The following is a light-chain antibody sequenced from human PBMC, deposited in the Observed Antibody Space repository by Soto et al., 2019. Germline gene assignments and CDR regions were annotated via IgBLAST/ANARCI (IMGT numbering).Light chain of an antibody. CDR3: QQSYSTPPGT. J-gene: IGKJ1*01. CDR1: QSISTY. CDR2: ATS. Sequence: DLQMTQSPSSLSASVGDRDTITCRASQSISTYLIWYQQKPGKAPKLLIYATSSLQSGVPSRFSGSGSGTDFTLTISSLQPEDFATYYCQQSYSTPPGTFGQGTKVDI. V-gene: IGKV1-39*01.